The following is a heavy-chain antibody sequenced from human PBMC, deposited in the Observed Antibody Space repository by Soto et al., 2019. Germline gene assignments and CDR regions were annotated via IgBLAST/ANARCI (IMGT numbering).Heavy chain of an antibody. J-gene: IGHJ4*02. CDR3: AKISGRWLVRHYFDY. D-gene: IGHD6-19*01. V-gene: IGHV3-23*01. Sequence: EVQLLESGGGLVQPGGSLRLSCAASGFTFSSYAMSWVRQAPGKGLEWVSAISGSGGSTYFADSVKGRFTISRDNSKNTLYLQMTSLRAEDTAVYYCAKISGRWLVRHYFDYWGQGTLVTVSS. CDR1: GFTFSSYA. CDR2: ISGSGGST.